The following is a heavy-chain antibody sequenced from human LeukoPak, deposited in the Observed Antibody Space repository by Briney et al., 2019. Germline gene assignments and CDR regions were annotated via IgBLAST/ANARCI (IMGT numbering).Heavy chain of an antibody. D-gene: IGHD3-22*01. CDR2: MSYDGSNK. J-gene: IGHJ1*01. V-gene: IGHV3-30*18. Sequence: GGSLRLSCAASGFTFSSYGMHWVRQAPGKGLEWVAVMSYDGSNKYYADSVKGRFTISRDNSKNTLYLQMNSLRPEDTAVYYCAKGSYYYDSSGLEYFQHWGQGTLVTVSS. CDR1: GFTFSSYG. CDR3: AKGSYYYDSSGLEYFQH.